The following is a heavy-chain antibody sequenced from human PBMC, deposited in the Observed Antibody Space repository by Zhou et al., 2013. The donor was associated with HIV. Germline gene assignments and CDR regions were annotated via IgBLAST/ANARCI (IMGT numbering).Heavy chain of an antibody. Sequence: QVQLVQSGAEVKKPGASVKVSCKASGYTFTTYGINWVRQAPGQGLEWMGWISPYNGNTNYAQRLQDRFTMTTDTSTNTAYMELRSLRSDDTAVYYCATEKLVGLVDAFDIWGQGTMVTVSS. CDR1: GYTFTTYG. CDR3: ATEKLVGLVDAFDI. D-gene: IGHD6-13*01. CDR2: ISPYNGNT. J-gene: IGHJ3*02. V-gene: IGHV1-18*01.